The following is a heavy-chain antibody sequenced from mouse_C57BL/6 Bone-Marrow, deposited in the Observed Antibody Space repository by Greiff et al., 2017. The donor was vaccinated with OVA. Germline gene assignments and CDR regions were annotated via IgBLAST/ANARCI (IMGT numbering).Heavy chain of an antibody. D-gene: IGHD2-4*01. CDR2: INPNNGGT. J-gene: IGHJ3*01. CDR1: GYTFTDYY. CDR3: ARAFYYDYDALAY. Sequence: VQLKHSGPELVKPGASVKISCKASGYTFTDYYMNWVKQSHGKSLEWIGDINPNNGGTSYNQKFKGKATLTVDKSSSTAYMELRSLTSEDSAVYYCARAFYYDYDALAYWGQGTLVTVSA. V-gene: IGHV1-26*01.